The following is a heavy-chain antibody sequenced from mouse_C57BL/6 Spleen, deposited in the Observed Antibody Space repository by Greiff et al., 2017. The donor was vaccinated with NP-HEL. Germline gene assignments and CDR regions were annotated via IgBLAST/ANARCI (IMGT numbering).Heavy chain of an antibody. CDR1: GYTFTSYW. Sequence: QVQLKQPGAELVRPGTSVKLSCKASGYTFTSYWMHWVKQRPGQGLEWIGVIDPSDSYTNYNQKFKGKATLTVDTSSSTAYMQLSSLTSEDSAVYYCARWEDYGSTFAYWGQGTLVTVSA. D-gene: IGHD1-1*01. CDR2: IDPSDSYT. CDR3: ARWEDYGSTFAY. V-gene: IGHV1-59*01. J-gene: IGHJ3*01.